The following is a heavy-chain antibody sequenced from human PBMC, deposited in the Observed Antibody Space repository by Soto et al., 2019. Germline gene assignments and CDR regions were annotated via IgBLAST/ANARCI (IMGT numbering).Heavy chain of an antibody. CDR2: IKSKTDGGTA. D-gene: IGHD6-19*01. CDR3: STDQEYSTGWLLFDY. V-gene: IGHV3-15*07. Sequence: GGSLRLSCAASGFIFTNAWMNWVRQAPGKGLEWVGRIKSKTDGGTADYAAPVKGRFTISRDDSKNTVYLQMNSLRTEDTAVYYCSTDQEYSTGWLLFDYWGQGTLVTVSS. J-gene: IGHJ4*02. CDR1: GFIFTNAW.